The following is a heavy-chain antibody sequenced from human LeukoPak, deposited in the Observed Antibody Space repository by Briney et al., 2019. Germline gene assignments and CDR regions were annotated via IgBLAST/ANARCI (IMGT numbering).Heavy chain of an antibody. CDR2: ISSSGSTI. D-gene: IGHD3-10*01. J-gene: IGHJ3*02. Sequence: GGSLRLSCAASGFTFSSYEMNWARQAPGKGLEWVSYISSSGSTIYYADSVKGRFTVSRDNAKNSLYLQMNSLRAEDTAVYYCARARERLRGAFDIWGQGTMVTVSS. CDR3: ARARERLRGAFDI. V-gene: IGHV3-48*03. CDR1: GFTFSSYE.